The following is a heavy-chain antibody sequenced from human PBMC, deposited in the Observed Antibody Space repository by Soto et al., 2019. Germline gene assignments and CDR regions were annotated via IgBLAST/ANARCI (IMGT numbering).Heavy chain of an antibody. Sequence: GGSLRLSCAASGFTVSSNYMSWVRQAPGKGLEWVSVIYSGGSTYYADSVKGRFTISRDNSKNTLYLQMNSLRAEDTAVYYCARDLSSQPTDYYYYYMDVWGKGTTVTVSS. CDR1: GFTVSSNY. CDR2: IYSGGST. CDR3: ARDLSSQPTDYYYYYMDV. J-gene: IGHJ6*03. D-gene: IGHD2-2*01. V-gene: IGHV3-66*01.